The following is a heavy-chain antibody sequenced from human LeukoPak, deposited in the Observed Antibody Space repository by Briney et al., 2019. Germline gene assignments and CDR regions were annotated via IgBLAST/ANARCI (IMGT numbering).Heavy chain of an antibody. V-gene: IGHV1-18*01. CDR1: GYTFTSYG. Sequence: ASVKVSCKASGYTFTSYGISWVRQAPGQGLEWMGWISAYNGNTNYAQKLQGRVTMTTDTSTSTAYMELRSLRSDDTAVYYYARVWFGELLLPEGLDPWGQGTLVTVSS. CDR3: ARVWFGELLLPEGLDP. CDR2: ISAYNGNT. D-gene: IGHD3-10*01. J-gene: IGHJ5*02.